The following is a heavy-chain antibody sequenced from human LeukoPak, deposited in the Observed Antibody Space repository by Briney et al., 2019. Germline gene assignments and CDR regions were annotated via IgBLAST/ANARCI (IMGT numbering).Heavy chain of an antibody. CDR1: GFTFSSYS. V-gene: IGHV3-21*01. CDR3: AKSPDPLYYYYYMDV. J-gene: IGHJ6*03. Sequence: GGSLRLSCAASGFTFSSYSMNWVRQAPGKGLEWVSSISSSSSYIYYADSVKGRFTISRDNAKNSLYLQMNSLRAEDTAVYYCAKSPDPLYYYYYMDVWGKGTTVTISS. D-gene: IGHD1-14*01. CDR2: ISSSSSYI.